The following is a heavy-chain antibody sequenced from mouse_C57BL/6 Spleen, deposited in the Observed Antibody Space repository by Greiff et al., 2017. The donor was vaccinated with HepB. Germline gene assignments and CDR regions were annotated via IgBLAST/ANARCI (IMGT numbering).Heavy chain of an antibody. CDR1: GYTFTDYE. J-gene: IGHJ4*01. CDR2: IDPETGGT. Sequence: LVESGAELVRPGASVTLSCKASGYTFTDYEIHWVKQTPVHGLEWIGAIDPETGGTAYNQKFKGKAILTADKSSSTAYMELRSLTSEDSAVYYCNDYDALGYAMDYWGQGTSVTVSS. D-gene: IGHD2-4*01. CDR3: NDYDALGYAMDY. V-gene: IGHV1-15*01.